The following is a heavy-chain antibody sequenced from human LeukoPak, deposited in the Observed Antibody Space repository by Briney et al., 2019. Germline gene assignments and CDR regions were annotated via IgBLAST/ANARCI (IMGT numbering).Heavy chain of an antibody. J-gene: IGHJ4*02. CDR1: GGSISSGSYY. V-gene: IGHV4-61*02. Sequence: SETLSLTCTVSGGSISSGSYYWSWIRQPAGKGLEWIGRIYTSGSANYNPSLKSRVTISVDTSKNQFSLKLNSVTAADTAVYYCARDQSGVFDYWGQGTLVTVSS. D-gene: IGHD2-8*01. CDR2: IYTSGSA. CDR3: ARDQSGVFDY.